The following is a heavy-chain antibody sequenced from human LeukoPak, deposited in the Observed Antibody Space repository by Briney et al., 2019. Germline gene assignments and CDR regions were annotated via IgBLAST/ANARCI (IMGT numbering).Heavy chain of an antibody. D-gene: IGHD1-26*01. CDR2: IKQDGSEK. J-gene: IGHJ4*02. CDR1: GFTFSSYW. CDR3: ARGSYYY. V-gene: IGHV3-7*01. Sequence: GGSLRLSCAASGFTFSSYWMSWVRQAPGKGLEWVANIKQDGSEKYYVDSVKGRFTISRDNKNSLYLQMNSLRAEDTAVYYCARGSYYYWGQGTLVTVSS.